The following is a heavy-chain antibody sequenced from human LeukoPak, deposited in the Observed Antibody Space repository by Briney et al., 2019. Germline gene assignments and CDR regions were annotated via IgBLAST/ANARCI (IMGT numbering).Heavy chain of an antibody. CDR2: ISYDGSNK. CDR1: GFTFSSYG. Sequence: GGSLRLSCAASGFTFSSYGMHWVRQAPGKGLEWVAVISYDGSNKCYADSVKGRFTISRDNSKNTLYLQMNSLRAEDTAVYYCAKGVRGYSYGFDYWGQGTLVTVSS. J-gene: IGHJ4*02. CDR3: AKGVRGYSYGFDY. V-gene: IGHV3-30*18. D-gene: IGHD5-18*01.